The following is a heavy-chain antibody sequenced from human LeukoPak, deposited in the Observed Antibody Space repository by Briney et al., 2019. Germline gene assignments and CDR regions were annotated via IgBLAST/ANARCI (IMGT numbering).Heavy chain of an antibody. Sequence: SETLSLTCTVSGGSISSGSYYWSWIRQPAGKGLEWIGRIYTSGSTNYNPSLKSRVTISVDTSRNQFSLKLSSVTAADTAVYYCARGYLNYDILTGHYSYYYYYYMDVWGKGTTVTISS. CDR3: ARGYLNYDILTGHYSYYYYYYMDV. J-gene: IGHJ6*03. D-gene: IGHD3-9*01. CDR2: IYTSGST. CDR1: GGSISSGSYY. V-gene: IGHV4-61*02.